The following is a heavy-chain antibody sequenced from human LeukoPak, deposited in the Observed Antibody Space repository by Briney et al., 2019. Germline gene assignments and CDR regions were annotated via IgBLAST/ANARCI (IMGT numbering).Heavy chain of an antibody. D-gene: IGHD5-18*01. CDR3: AKDPRDHTYGWSWRYFDY. Sequence: GASVKVSCKASGYTFTSYDINWVRQATGQGLEWMGWMNPNSGNTGYAQKFQGRVTMTRNTSISTAYMDLSRLRSDDTGVYYCAKDPRDHTYGWSWRYFDYWGQGTLVTVSS. J-gene: IGHJ4*02. CDR1: GYTFTSYD. V-gene: IGHV1-8*01. CDR2: MNPNSGNT.